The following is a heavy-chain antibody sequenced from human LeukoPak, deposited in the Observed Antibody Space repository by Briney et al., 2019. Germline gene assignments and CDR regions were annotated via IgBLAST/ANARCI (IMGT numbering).Heavy chain of an antibody. J-gene: IGHJ4*02. D-gene: IGHD6-19*01. CDR2: IYYSGST. CDR3: ARQLGSGWYPDY. CDR1: GGSISSSSYY. V-gene: IGHV4-39*01. Sequence: ASGTLSLTCTVSGGSISSSSYYWGWIRQPPGKGLEWIGSIYYSGSTYYNPSLKSRVTISVDTSKNQFSLKLSSVTAADTAVYYCARQLGSGWYPDYWGQGTLVTVSS.